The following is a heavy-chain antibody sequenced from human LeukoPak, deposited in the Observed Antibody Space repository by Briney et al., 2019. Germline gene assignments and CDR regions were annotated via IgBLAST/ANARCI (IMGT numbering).Heavy chain of an antibody. Sequence: KTGGSLRLSCAASGLTIGGYWMSWVRQAPGKGLEWVGRIKSKTDGGTTDYAAPVKGRFTISRDDSKNTLYLQMNSLKTEDTAVYYCTTDPRGRWFDPWGQGTLVTVSS. J-gene: IGHJ5*02. D-gene: IGHD3-16*01. CDR2: IKSKTDGGTT. CDR1: GLTIGGYW. CDR3: TTDPRGRWFDP. V-gene: IGHV3-15*01.